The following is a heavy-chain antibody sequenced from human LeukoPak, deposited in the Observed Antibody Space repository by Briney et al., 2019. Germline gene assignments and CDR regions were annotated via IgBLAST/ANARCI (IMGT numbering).Heavy chain of an antibody. CDR2: IYHNGDV. Sequence: PSETLSLTCAVSGGSISTDNWWHWIRQSPGKGLEWIAEIYHNGDVHYNPSLKSRVTMSVDTSKSQFSLKVNSVTAADTATYFCAREVAAGSYRGFGYWGQGTLVTVSS. CDR3: AREVAAGSYRGFGY. V-gene: IGHV4-4*02. D-gene: IGHD6-19*01. J-gene: IGHJ4*01. CDR1: GGSISTDNW.